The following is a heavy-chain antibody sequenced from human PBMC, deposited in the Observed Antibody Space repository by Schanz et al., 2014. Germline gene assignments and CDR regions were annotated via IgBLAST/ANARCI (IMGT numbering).Heavy chain of an antibody. CDR3: ATMWAYCTITTCHTLEPFDV. J-gene: IGHJ3*01. V-gene: IGHV1-8*01. D-gene: IGHD2-2*01. CDR1: GYTFTSYD. CDR2: MNPNSGNP. Sequence: QVQLIQSGAEVKKPGASVKVSCTASGYTFTSYDINWVRQAPGQGLEWLGWMNPNSGNPGFAQKFRGRVTMTRNTSMSTAYIELRSLRSDDTALYYCATMWAYCTITTCHTLEPFDVWGQGTMVTVSS.